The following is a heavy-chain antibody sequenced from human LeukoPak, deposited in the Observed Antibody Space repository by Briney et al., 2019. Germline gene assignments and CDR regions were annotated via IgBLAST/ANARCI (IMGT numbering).Heavy chain of an antibody. D-gene: IGHD4-17*01. J-gene: IGHJ4*02. CDR3: AKDPGYGDYVDY. Sequence: GGSLRLSCAVSGFTLSSYGMHWVRQAPGKGLEWVAVISYDGSNKYYADSVKGRFTISRDNSKNTLYLQMNSLRAEDTAVYYCAKDPGYGDYVDYWGQGTLVTVSS. CDR2: ISYDGSNK. V-gene: IGHV3-30*18. CDR1: GFTLSSYG.